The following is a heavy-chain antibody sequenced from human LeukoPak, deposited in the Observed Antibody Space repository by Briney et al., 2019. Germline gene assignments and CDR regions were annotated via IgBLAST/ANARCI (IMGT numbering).Heavy chain of an antibody. CDR1: GFTVSSNY. D-gene: IGHD4-23*01. Sequence: PGGSLRLSXAASGFTVSSNYMSWVRQAPGKGLEWVSVIYSGGSTYYADSVKGRFTISRDNSKNTLYLQMNSLRAEDTAVYYCARGRSGGNSYYFDYWGQGTLVTVSS. V-gene: IGHV3-53*01. J-gene: IGHJ4*02. CDR3: ARGRSGGNSYYFDY. CDR2: IYSGGST.